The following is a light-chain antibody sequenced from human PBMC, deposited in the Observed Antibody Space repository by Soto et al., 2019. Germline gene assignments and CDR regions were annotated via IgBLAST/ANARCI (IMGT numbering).Light chain of an antibody. CDR3: QQRSNCRGT. J-gene: IGKJ5*01. Sequence: DIQMTQSPSILSVSVGDRLTITCPASQSISSWLAWYQQKPGKAPKLPIYDASSLESGVPSRFSGSGSGTDFTLTISSLEPEDFAVYYCQQRSNCRGTFGQGPRLEIK. V-gene: IGKV1-5*01. CDR2: DAS. CDR1: QSISSW.